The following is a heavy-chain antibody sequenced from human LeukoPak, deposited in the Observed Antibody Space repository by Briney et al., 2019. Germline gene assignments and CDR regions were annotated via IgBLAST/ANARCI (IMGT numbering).Heavy chain of an antibody. CDR2: ISPGDSDT. V-gene: IGHV5-51*01. Sequence: PGESLKISCKGSRYSFTSYWIGWVRQMPGKGLEWMGIISPGDSDTSYSPSFQGQVTISADNSNSTAYVQGSSLKASETAMYYCPRGGGVLLWFSLPYYFDYWGQGTLVTVSS. J-gene: IGHJ4*02. D-gene: IGHD3-10*01. CDR1: RYSFTSYW. CDR3: PRGGGVLLWFSLPYYFDY.